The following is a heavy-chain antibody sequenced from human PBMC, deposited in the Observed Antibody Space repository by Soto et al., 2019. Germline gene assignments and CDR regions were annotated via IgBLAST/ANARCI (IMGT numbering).Heavy chain of an antibody. V-gene: IGHV2-5*01. CDR1: VFSLSTSGVG. Sequence: SGPTLVNPTRTLTLTCTFSVFSLSTSGVGVGWIRQPPGKALEWLALIYWNDDKRYSPSLKSRLTITKDTSKNQVVLTMTNMDPVDTATYYCAHSHYDSSGYYSSFDYWGQGTLVTVSS. J-gene: IGHJ4*02. CDR3: AHSHYDSSGYYSSFDY. D-gene: IGHD3-22*01. CDR2: IYWNDDK.